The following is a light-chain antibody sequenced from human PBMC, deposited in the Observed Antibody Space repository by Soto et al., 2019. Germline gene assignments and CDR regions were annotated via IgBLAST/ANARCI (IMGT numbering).Light chain of an antibody. J-gene: IGKJ1*01. Sequence: EVVMTQSPGTLSVSPGERAALSCRASQTVGNKLAWYQQKPGQAPRLLIYGASTRATGVPARFSASGFGTEFTLTISSLQAEDSAVYHCHQYSNTFRTFGQGTKVDIK. V-gene: IGKV3-15*01. CDR1: QTVGNK. CDR2: GAS. CDR3: HQYSNTFRT.